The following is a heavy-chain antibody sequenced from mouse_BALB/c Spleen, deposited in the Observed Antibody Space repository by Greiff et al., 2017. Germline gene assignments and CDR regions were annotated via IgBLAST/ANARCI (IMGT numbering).Heavy chain of an antibody. CDR2: ISYSGST. CDR3: AKEDYGGYFDV. D-gene: IGHD2-4*01. V-gene: IGHV3-2*02. J-gene: IGHJ1*01. Sequence: EVKLMESGPGLVKPSQSLSLTCTVTGYSITSDYAWNWIRQFPGNKLEWMGYISYSGSTSYNPSLKSRISITRDTSKNQFFLQLNSVTTEDTATYYCAKEDYGGYFDVWGAGTTVTVSS. CDR1: GYSITSDYA.